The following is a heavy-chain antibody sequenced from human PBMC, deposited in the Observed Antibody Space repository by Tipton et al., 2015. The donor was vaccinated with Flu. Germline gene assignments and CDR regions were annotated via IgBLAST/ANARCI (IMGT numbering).Heavy chain of an antibody. D-gene: IGHD2-2*01. CDR2: IYHSGST. CDR1: GVSISSGGYY. CDR3: ARGDCSSTSCLDY. Sequence: TLSLTCAVSGVSISSGGYYWSWIRQHPGKGLEWIGYIYHSGSTNYNPSLKSRVTISVDTSKNQFSLKLSSVTAADTAVYYCARGDCSSTSCLDYWGQGTLVTVSS. V-gene: IGHV4-61*08. J-gene: IGHJ4*02.